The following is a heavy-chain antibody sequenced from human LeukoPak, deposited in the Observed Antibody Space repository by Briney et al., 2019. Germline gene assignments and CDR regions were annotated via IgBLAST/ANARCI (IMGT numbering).Heavy chain of an antibody. D-gene: IGHD3-3*01. Sequence: SETLSLTCTVSGGSTSSYYWSWIRQPPGKGLEWIGYIYYSGSTNYNPSLKSRVTMSVDTSKNQFSLKLSSVTAADTAVYYCARGGADFWSGYSHLNWFDPWGQGTLVTVSS. CDR3: ARGGADFWSGYSHLNWFDP. CDR1: GGSTSSYY. J-gene: IGHJ5*02. V-gene: IGHV4-59*12. CDR2: IYYSGST.